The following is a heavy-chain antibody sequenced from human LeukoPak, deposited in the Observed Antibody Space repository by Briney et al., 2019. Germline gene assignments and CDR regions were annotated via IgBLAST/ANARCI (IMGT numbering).Heavy chain of an antibody. Sequence: GGSLRLSCAVSGFTFSTYAIHWVRQAPGKGLEWLAVISYDGSSKYYADSVRGRFTISRDNSKNTLYLQMNSLRAEDTAVYYCARANRPYYYYYGMDIWGQGTTVTVSS. J-gene: IGHJ6*02. CDR3: ARANRPYYYYYGMDI. V-gene: IGHV3-30-3*01. CDR2: ISYDGSSK. CDR1: GFTFSTYA.